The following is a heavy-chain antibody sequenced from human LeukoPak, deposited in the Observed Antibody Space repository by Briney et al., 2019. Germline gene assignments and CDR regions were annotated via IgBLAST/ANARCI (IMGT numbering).Heavy chain of an antibody. V-gene: IGHV4-34*01. CDR1: GGSFSGYY. CDR2: INHSGST. J-gene: IGHJ4*02. D-gene: IGHD3-3*01. Sequence: SETLSLTCAVYGGSFSGYYWSWIRQPPGKGLEWIGEINHSGSTNYNPSLKSRVTISVDTSKNQFSLKLSSVTAADTAVYYCARGVVRLRFLEWLLEGEGAKAQTHHYYFDYWGQGTLVTVSS. CDR3: ARGVVRLRFLEWLLEGEGAKAQTHHYYFDY.